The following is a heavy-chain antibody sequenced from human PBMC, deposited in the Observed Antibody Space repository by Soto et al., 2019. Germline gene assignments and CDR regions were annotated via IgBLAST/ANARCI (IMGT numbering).Heavy chain of an antibody. Sequence: QVQLVQSGAEVKKPGSSVKVSCKASGGTFSSYAISWVRQAPGQGLEWMGGIIPIFGTANYAQKFQGRVTITADESTSTAYRGLSSLRSEDTAVYYWAGARAGYCSSTSCPPPHSWGQGTLVTVSS. CDR2: IIPIFGTA. J-gene: IGHJ5*02. CDR3: AGARAGYCSSTSCPPPHS. D-gene: IGHD2-2*01. V-gene: IGHV1-69*01. CDR1: GGTFSSYA.